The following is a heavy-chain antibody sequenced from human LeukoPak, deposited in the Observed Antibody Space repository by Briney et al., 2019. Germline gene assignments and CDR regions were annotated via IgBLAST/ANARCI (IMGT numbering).Heavy chain of an antibody. CDR1: GYTLTELS. D-gene: IGHD4-23*01. CDR3: ATELGKVPLDAFDI. J-gene: IGHJ3*02. CDR2: FDPEDGET. V-gene: IGHV1-24*01. Sequence: GASVKVSCKVSGYTLTELSMHWVRQAPGKGLEWMGGFDPEDGETIYAQKFQGRVTMTEDTSTDTAYMELSSLRSEDTAVYYCATELGKVPLDAFDIWGQRTMVNVSS.